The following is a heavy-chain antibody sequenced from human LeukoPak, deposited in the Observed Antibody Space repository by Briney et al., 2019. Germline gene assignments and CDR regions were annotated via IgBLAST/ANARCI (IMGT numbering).Heavy chain of an antibody. D-gene: IGHD5-18*01. Sequence: SQTLSLTCAISGDSVSNNSAAWNWIRQSPSRGLEWLGRTYYRSQWYNHYAVSVRSRITINSDTSKNQFSLQLNSVTPEDTAVYYCAREKQGYNYDVFDYWGRGTLVTVSS. V-gene: IGHV6-1*01. CDR1: GDSVSNNSAA. J-gene: IGHJ4*02. CDR3: AREKQGYNYDVFDY. CDR2: TYYRSQWYN.